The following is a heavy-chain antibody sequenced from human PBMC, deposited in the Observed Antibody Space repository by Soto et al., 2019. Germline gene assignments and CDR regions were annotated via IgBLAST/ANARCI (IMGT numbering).Heavy chain of an antibody. CDR1: GGSIRRGGYC. Sequence: SETLSLTCAVSGGSIRRGGYCWSWIRQPPGQGLECIGYIYHSGSTYYNPSLKSRVTISVDRSKNQFSLKLTSVTAADTAVYYCARDKITGLFYYWGQGTLVTVSS. J-gene: IGHJ4*02. V-gene: IGHV4-30-2*01. CDR2: IYHSGST. CDR3: ARDKITGLFYY. D-gene: IGHD2-8*02.